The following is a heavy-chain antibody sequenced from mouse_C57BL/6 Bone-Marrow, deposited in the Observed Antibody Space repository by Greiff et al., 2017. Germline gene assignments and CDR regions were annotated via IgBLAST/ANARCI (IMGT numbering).Heavy chain of an antibody. D-gene: IGHD3-2*02. J-gene: IGHJ2*01. CDR2: INPGSGGT. Sequence: VQLQESGAELVRPGASVKVSCKASGYAFTNYLIDWVKQRPGQGLEWIGVINPGSGGTNYNEKFKGKATLTADKSSSTAYMQLSSLTSEDSAVYFCAREEGSGSPGYWGQGTTLTVSS. CDR1: GYAFTNYL. V-gene: IGHV1-54*01. CDR3: AREEGSGSPGY.